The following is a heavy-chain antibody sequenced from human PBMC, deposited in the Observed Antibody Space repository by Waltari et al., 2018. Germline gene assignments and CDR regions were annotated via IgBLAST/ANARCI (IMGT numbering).Heavy chain of an antibody. D-gene: IGHD3-10*01. Sequence: QLQLQESGPGLVKPSETLSLTCTVSGGSISSSSYYWGWIRQPPGKGLEWIGSIYYSGSTYYNPSLKSRVTISVDTSKNQFSLKLSSVTAADTAVYYCARDPPKGKHVFDIWGQGTMVTVSS. CDR2: IYYSGST. V-gene: IGHV4-39*07. CDR1: GGSISSSSYY. J-gene: IGHJ3*02. CDR3: ARDPPKGKHVFDI.